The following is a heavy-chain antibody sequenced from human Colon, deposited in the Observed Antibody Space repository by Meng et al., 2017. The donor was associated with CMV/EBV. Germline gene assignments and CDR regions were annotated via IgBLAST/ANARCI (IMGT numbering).Heavy chain of an antibody. Sequence: LSLTCAASGFSFYSYALGWVRQAPGKGLEWVSAISGTGGNTYYADSVRGRFTISRDNSKDTLYLQLNNLRGDDTAVYYCAKIQRGNFDYWGQGTLVTVSS. D-gene: IGHD3-10*01. J-gene: IGHJ4*02. V-gene: IGHV3-23*01. CDR1: GFSFYSYA. CDR3: AKIQRGNFDY. CDR2: ISGTGGNT.